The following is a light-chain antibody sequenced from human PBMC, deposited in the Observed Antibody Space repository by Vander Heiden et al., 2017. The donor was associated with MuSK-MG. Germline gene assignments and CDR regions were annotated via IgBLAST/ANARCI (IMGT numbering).Light chain of an antibody. CDR1: QTISSW. CDR2: KAS. J-gene: IGKJ1*01. V-gene: IGKV1-5*03. Sequence: DIQMTQSPSTLSASVGGRVTITCRASQTISSWLAWYQQKPGKAPKLLIYKASSLESAVPSTFTGSRSGTEFTLTISSLQPDDLATYYCQVDTGFPWTFGQGTRVEMK. CDR3: QVDTGFPWT.